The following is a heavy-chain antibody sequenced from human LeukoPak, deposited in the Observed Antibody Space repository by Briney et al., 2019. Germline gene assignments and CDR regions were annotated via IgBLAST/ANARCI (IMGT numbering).Heavy chain of an antibody. CDR2: IYYSGST. CDR1: GGSISSYY. Sequence: SETLSLTCTVSGGSISSYYWSWIRQPPGKGLEWIGYIYYSGSTNYNPSLKSRVTISVDTSKNQFTLKLSSVTAADTAVYYCARHKGMVTDYWGQGTLVTVSS. J-gene: IGHJ4*02. V-gene: IGHV4-59*08. CDR3: ARHKGMVTDY. D-gene: IGHD5-18*01.